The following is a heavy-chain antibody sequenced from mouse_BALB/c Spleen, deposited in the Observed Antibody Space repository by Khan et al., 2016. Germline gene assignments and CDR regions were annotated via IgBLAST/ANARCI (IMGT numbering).Heavy chain of an antibody. J-gene: IGHJ4*01. V-gene: IGHV2-9*02. Sequence: VELVESGPGLVAPSQSLSITCTVSGFSLTSYGVHWVRQPPGKGLEWLGVIWAGGSTNYNSALMSRLSISKDNSKSQVFLKMNSLQTDETAMYYCAREWRSYAMDYWGQGTSVTVSS. CDR3: AREWRSYAMDY. CDR1: GFSLTSYG. CDR2: IWAGGST.